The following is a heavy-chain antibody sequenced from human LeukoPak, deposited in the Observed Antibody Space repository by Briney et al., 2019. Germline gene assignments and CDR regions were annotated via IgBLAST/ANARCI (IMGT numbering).Heavy chain of an antibody. CDR2: SSSSDDGK. V-gene: IGHV3-23*01. CDR3: AKAPVTSCRGAFCYPFDY. J-gene: IGHJ4*01. CDR1: GLSLNNYA. Sequence: GGSLRLSCTASGLSLNNYAMSWVRQVPGKGLEWVSASSSSDDGKWYAESVRGRFTISRDASKNTVYLQMNSLRVEDAGVYYCAKAPVTSCRGAFCYPFDYWGHGTPVTVSS. D-gene: IGHD2-21*01.